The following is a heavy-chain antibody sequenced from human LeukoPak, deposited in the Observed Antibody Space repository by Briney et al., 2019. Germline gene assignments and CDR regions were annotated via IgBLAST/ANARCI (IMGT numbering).Heavy chain of an antibody. Sequence: GGSLRLSCAASGLTFSSYGMHWVRQAPGKGLEWVAVIWFDGSNKYYADSVKGRFTISRDNSNNTLFLQMNSLRAEDTAIYYCASGSVVRGVILDYWGQGTLVTVPS. CDR2: IWFDGSNK. J-gene: IGHJ4*02. D-gene: IGHD3-10*01. CDR1: GLTFSSYG. CDR3: ASGSVVRGVILDY. V-gene: IGHV3-33*01.